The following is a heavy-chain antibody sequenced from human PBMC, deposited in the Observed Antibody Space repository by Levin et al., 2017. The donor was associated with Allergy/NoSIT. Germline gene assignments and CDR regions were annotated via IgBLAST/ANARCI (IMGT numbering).Heavy chain of an antibody. Sequence: GESLKISCKASGYTFTSYGISWVRQAPGQGLEWMGWISAYNGNTNYAQKLQGRVTMTTDTSTSTAYMELRSLRSDDTAVYYCARDWPNLGYYGMDVWGQGTTVTVSS. CDR1: GYTFTSYG. CDR2: ISAYNGNT. J-gene: IGHJ6*02. CDR3: ARDWPNLGYYGMDV. V-gene: IGHV1-18*01.